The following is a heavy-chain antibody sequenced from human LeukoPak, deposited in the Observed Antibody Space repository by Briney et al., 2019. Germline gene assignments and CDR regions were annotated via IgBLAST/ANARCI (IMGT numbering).Heavy chain of an antibody. J-gene: IGHJ5*02. CDR3: AKDQNGRRFDP. CDR1: GFTFSNYA. V-gene: IGHV3-23*01. CDR2: ISADGNT. Sequence: GGSLRLSCAASGFTFSNYAMSWVRQAPGKGLDWVSAISADGNTFYADSVKGRFTVSRDNSRNTLYLQMNSLRTEDTAIYYCAKDQNGRRFDPWGQRTLVTVSS.